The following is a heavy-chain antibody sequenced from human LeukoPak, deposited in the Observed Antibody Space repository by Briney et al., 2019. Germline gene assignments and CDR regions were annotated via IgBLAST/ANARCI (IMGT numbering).Heavy chain of an antibody. V-gene: IGHV1-18*01. J-gene: IGHJ4*02. D-gene: IGHD6-13*01. CDR2: ISAYNGNS. Sequence: GASVKVSCKALGYTFRYDGISWVRPAPGRGLEWMGWISAYNGNSHSAPRSNGRITMTTDTSTSTAYMELNSLTPDDTAVYYCARDERQIASGNEYYFDYWGQGTLVTVSS. CDR1: GYTFRYDG. CDR3: ARDERQIASGNEYYFDY.